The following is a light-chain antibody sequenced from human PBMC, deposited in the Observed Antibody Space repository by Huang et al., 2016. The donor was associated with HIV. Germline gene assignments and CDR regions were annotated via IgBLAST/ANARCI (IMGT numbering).Light chain of an antibody. CDR2: AAS. V-gene: IGKV3-15*01. J-gene: IGKJ1*01. Sequence: EIVMTQSPGTLSVAPGERATLSCRASQSLNTNFAWFQQKPGQAPRLPIYAASTRTADFPARVSGSGSRTEFTLTISSLQSEDIAVYYCQQYNDWPRSFGQGTKVEIK. CDR3: QQYNDWPRS. CDR1: QSLNTN.